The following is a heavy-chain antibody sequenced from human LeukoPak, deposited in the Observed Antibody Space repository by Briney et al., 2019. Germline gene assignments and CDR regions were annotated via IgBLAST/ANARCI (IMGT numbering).Heavy chain of an antibody. CDR3: ARVTEARPFGELLPIT. Sequence: SVKVSCKASGYTFTGYYMHWVRQAPGQGLEWMGRIIPILGIANYAQKFQGRVTITADKSTSTAYMELSSLRSEDTAVYYCARVTEARPFGELLPITWGQGTLVTVSS. J-gene: IGHJ5*02. CDR1: GYTFTGYY. D-gene: IGHD3-10*01. V-gene: IGHV1-69*02. CDR2: IIPILGIA.